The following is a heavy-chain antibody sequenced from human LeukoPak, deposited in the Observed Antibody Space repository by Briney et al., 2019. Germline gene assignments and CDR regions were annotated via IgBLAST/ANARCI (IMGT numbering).Heavy chain of an antibody. CDR2: IYTSGST. CDR1: GGSISSFY. V-gene: IGHV4-4*07. J-gene: IGHJ4*02. D-gene: IGHD3-10*01. Sequence: PSETLSLTCTVSGGSISSFYWSWIRQPAGKGLEWIGRIYTSGSTNCNPPLKSRVTMSVDTSKNQFSLKLSSVTAADTAVYYCARLKKERFGELFSRLTSTPRYYFDYWGQGTLVTVSS. CDR3: ARLKKERFGELFSRLTSTPRYYFDY.